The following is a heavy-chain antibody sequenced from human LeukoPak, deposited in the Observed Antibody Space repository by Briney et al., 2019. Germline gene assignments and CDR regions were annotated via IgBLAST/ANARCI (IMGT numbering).Heavy chain of an antibody. CDR2: ISGSGGNT. V-gene: IGHV3-23*01. D-gene: IGHD6-19*01. J-gene: IGHJ4*02. CDR3: AKDHQWRIRRNYFDY. Sequence: GGSLRLSCAASGFTFSSYAMSWVRQAPGKGLEGVATISGSGGNTYYADSVKGRFTISRDNSKNTLYLQMNSRRAEDTAVYYCAKDHQWRIRRNYFDYWGQGTLVTVSS. CDR1: GFTFSSYA.